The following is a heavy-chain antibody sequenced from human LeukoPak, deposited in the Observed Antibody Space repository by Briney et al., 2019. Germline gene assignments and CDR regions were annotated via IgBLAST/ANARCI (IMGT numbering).Heavy chain of an antibody. CDR1: GYTFTGYY. V-gene: IGHV1-2*04. Sequence: ASVKVSCKASGYTFTGYYMHWVRQAPGQGLEWMGWINPNSGGTNYAQKFQDWVTMTRDTSISTAYMELSRLKSDDTAVYYCARAHSSGWDLEYWGQGTLVTVSS. D-gene: IGHD6-19*01. CDR2: INPNSGGT. J-gene: IGHJ4*02. CDR3: ARAHSSGWDLEY.